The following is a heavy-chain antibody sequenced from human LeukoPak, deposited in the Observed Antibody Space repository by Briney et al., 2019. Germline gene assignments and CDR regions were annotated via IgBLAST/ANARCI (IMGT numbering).Heavy chain of an antibody. V-gene: IGHV1-24*01. CDR2: FDPEDGET. CDR3: ARDYCSGSSCYFDY. D-gene: IGHD2-2*01. CDR1: GYTLTELS. J-gene: IGHJ4*02. Sequence: GASVKVSCKVSGYTLTELSMHWVRQAPGKGLEWMGGFDPEDGETIYAQKFQGRVTMTEDTSTDTAYMELSSLRSEDTAVYSCARDYCSGSSCYFDYWGQGTLVTVSS.